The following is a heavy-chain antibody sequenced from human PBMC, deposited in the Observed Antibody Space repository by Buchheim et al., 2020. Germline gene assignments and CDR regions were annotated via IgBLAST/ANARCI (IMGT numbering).Heavy chain of an antibody. CDR2: IIPILGIA. V-gene: IGHV1-69*04. D-gene: IGHD1-7*01. CDR1: GGTFSSYA. Sequence: QVQQVQSGAEVKKPGSSVKVSCKASGGTFSSYAISWVRQALGQGLEWMGRIIPILGIANYAQKFQGRVTITADKSTSTAYMELSSLRSEDTAVYYCARRRNWNYDDYYGMDVWGQGTT. CDR3: ARRRNWNYDDYYGMDV. J-gene: IGHJ6*02.